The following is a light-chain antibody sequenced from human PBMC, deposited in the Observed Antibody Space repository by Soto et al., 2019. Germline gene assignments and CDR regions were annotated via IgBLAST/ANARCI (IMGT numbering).Light chain of an antibody. J-gene: IGKJ2*01. CDR3: QQSYSTFVT. CDR1: QTISTY. Sequence: DIQLTQSPSSLSASLGDRVTITCRASQTISTYLNWYQQKPGKPPKFLIYAASILQTGVPSRFSGGGSETDFTLTISSLQPDDFATYYCQQSYSTFVTFGQGTKLEIK. V-gene: IGKV1-39*01. CDR2: AAS.